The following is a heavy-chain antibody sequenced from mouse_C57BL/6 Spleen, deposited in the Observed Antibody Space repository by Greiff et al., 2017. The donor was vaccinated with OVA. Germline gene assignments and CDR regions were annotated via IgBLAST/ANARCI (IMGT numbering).Heavy chain of an antibody. Sequence: QVQLQQPGAELVRPGSSVKLSCKASGYTFTSYWMHWVKQRPIQGLEWIGNIDPSDSETHYNQKFKDKATLTVDKSSSTAYMQLSSLTSEDSAVYYCARGYYDYDGYAIDYWGQGTSVTVSA. J-gene: IGHJ4*01. CDR3: ARGYYDYDGYAIDY. CDR2: IDPSDSET. V-gene: IGHV1-52*01. D-gene: IGHD2-4*01. CDR1: GYTFTSYW.